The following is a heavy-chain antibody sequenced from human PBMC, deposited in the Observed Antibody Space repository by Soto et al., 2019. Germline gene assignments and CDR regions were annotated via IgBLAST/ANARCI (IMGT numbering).Heavy chain of an antibody. D-gene: IGHD2-21*01. CDR3: ARGRHCPFHNFDY. CDR1: GGSISSYY. CDR2: IYYSGST. Sequence: SETLSLTCTVSGGSISSYYWSWIRQPPGKGLEWIGYIYYSGSTNYNPSLKSRVTISVDTSKNQFSLKLSSVTAADTAVYYCARGRHCPFHNFDYWGQGTLVTVSS. J-gene: IGHJ4*02. V-gene: IGHV4-59*01.